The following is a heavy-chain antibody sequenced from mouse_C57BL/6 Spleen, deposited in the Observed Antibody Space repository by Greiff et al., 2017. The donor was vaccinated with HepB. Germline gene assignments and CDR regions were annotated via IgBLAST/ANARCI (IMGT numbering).Heavy chain of an antibody. J-gene: IGHJ4*01. CDR3: ARWGTMITTGPYAMDY. D-gene: IGHD2-4*01. Sequence: QVHVKQPGAELVKPGASVKLSCKASGYTFTSYWMHWVKQRPGQGLEWIGMIHPNSGSTNYNEKFKSKATLTVDKSSSTAYMQLSSLTSEDSAVYYCARWGTMITTGPYAMDYWGQGTSVTVSS. CDR1: GYTFTSYW. V-gene: IGHV1-64*01. CDR2: IHPNSGST.